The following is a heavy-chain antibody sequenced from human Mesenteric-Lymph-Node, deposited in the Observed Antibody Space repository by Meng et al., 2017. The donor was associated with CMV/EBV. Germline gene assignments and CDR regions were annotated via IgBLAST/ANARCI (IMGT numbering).Heavy chain of an antibody. CDR3: ARSPRYCRGGDCYGTDLLLNY. CDR2: MSFDGSDI. J-gene: IGHJ4*02. Sequence: GGSLKLSCGTSGFTFRSYTLHWVRQAPGKGLEWVALMSFDGSDIYHADSVKGRFTISRDNSKSTLYLQMDSLRAEDTAVYFCARSPRYCRGGDCYGTDLLLNYWGQGTLVTVSS. CDR1: GFTFRSYT. D-gene: IGHD2-21*02. V-gene: IGHV3-30*04.